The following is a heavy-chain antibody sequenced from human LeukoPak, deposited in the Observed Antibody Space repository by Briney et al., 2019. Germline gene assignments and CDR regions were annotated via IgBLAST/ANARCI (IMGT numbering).Heavy chain of an antibody. J-gene: IGHJ3*02. CDR2: IYTSGST. D-gene: IGHD5-18*01. CDR3: ARVEYSYASRAFDI. V-gene: IGHV4-4*07. CDR1: GGSISSYY. Sequence: SETLSLTCTVSGGSISSYYWSWIRQPAGKGLEWIGRIYTSGSTNYNPSLKSRVTMSVDTSKNQFSLKLSSVTAADTAVYYCARVEYSYASRAFDIWGQGTMVTVSS.